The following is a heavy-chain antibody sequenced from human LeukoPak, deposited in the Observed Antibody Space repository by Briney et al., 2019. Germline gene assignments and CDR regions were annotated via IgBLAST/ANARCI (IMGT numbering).Heavy chain of an antibody. CDR3: ARHDSSGYYAVNYFDY. CDR1: GGSFSAYY. V-gene: IGHV4-39*01. J-gene: IGHJ4*02. D-gene: IGHD3-22*01. Sequence: PSETLSLTCAVSGGSFSAYYWGWIRQPPGKGLEWIGSIYYSGSTYYNPSLKSRVTISVDTSKNQFSLKLSSVTAADTAVYYCARHDSSGYYAVNYFDYWGQGTLVTVSS. CDR2: IYYSGST.